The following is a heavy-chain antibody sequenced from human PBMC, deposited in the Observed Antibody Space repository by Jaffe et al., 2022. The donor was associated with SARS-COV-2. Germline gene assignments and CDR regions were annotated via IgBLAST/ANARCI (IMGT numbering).Heavy chain of an antibody. CDR1: GFTFSTYG. CDR3: ARDVWSSGCSSMSCSNMDV. J-gene: IGHJ6*02. Sequence: QVQLVESGGGVVQPGRSLRLSCAASGFTFSTYGMQWVRQAPGKGLQWVALIWHDGSNHFYADSVKGRFTISRDNSKNTLYLQMNSLRAEDTAVYYCARDVWSSGCSSMSCSNMDVWGQGTTVTVSS. D-gene: IGHD2-2*01. CDR2: IWHDGSNH. V-gene: IGHV3-33*01.